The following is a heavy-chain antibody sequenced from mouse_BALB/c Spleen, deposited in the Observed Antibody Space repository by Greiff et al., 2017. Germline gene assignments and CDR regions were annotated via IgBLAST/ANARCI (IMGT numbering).Heavy chain of an antibody. CDR2: IDPSDSET. D-gene: IGHD4-1*01. CDR1: GYSFTSYW. V-gene: IGHV1-61*01. CDR3: ARAGAMDY. Sequence: VQLQQPGAELVRPGASVKLSCKASGYSFTSYWMNWVKQRPGQGLEWIGMIDPSDSETRLNQKFKDKATLTVDKSSSTAYMQLSSPTSEDSAVYYCARAGAMDYWGQGTSVTVSS. J-gene: IGHJ4*01.